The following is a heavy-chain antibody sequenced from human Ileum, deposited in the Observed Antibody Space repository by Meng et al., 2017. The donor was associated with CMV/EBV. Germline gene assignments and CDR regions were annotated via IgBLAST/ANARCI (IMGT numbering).Heavy chain of an antibody. D-gene: IGHD7-27*01. Sequence: QVALQESGPGLVKPSETLSLTCTGSGGSMSSYYWSWIRQPAGKGLEWIGRIYTSGSSNYNSSLKSRVTMSVDTSKNQFSMKLNSVTAADTAVYYCAREGPTDWGRALNYWGQGTLVTVSS. V-gene: IGHV4-4*07. CDR1: GGSMSSYY. CDR3: AREGPTDWGRALNY. J-gene: IGHJ4*02. CDR2: IYTSGSS.